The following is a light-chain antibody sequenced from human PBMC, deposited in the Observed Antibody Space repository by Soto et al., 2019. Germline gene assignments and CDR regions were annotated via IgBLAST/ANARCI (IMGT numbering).Light chain of an antibody. CDR2: GND. Sequence: QSVLTQPPSASGTPGQRVTISCSGSSSNIGGNTVNWYQQLPGTAPKLLIYGNDQRPSGVPDRFSGSESGTSASLAISGLQSEDEADYYCAAWDDSLNAFVFGTGTKVTVL. V-gene: IGLV1-44*01. CDR1: SSNIGGNT. CDR3: AAWDDSLNAFV. J-gene: IGLJ1*01.